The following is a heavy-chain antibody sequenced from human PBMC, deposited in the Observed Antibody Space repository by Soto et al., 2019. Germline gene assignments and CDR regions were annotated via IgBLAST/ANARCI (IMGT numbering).Heavy chain of an antibody. V-gene: IGHV3-23*01. CDR3: AKGRGGSGSLNPRVDF. CDR1: GFTFNNYA. Sequence: EVQLLESGGGLVQPGGSLRLSCAASGFTFNNYAMTWVRQAPGKGLEWVSAIRGGGDTTSYADSVKGRFTVSRDGSKNTLDLQMSSLRAEDTALYYCAKGRGGSGSLNPRVDFWGQGTLVTVSS. J-gene: IGHJ4*02. CDR2: IRGGGDTT. D-gene: IGHD3-10*01.